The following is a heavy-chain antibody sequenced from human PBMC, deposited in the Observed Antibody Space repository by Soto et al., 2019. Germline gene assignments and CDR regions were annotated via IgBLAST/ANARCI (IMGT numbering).Heavy chain of an antibody. Sequence: GGSLRLSCAASGFTFSSYSMNWVRQAPGKGLEWVSSISSSSSYIYYADSVKGRFTISRDNTKNSLYLQMNSLRAEDTAVYYCARDLLQTLGYCSGGSCYSYYYYGMDVWGQGTTVTVSS. CDR2: ISSSSSYI. V-gene: IGHV3-21*01. J-gene: IGHJ6*02. CDR1: GFTFSSYS. CDR3: ARDLLQTLGYCSGGSCYSYYYYGMDV. D-gene: IGHD2-15*01.